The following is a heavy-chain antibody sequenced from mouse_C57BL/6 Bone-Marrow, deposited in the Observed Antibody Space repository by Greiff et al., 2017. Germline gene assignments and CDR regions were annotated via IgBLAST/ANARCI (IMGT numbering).Heavy chain of an antibody. V-gene: IGHV5-9*01. CDR1: GFTFSSYT. CDR3: ARTYYAMDY. Sequence: DVMLVESGGGLVKPGGSLKLSCAASGFTFSSYTMSWVRQTPGKRLEWVATISGGGGNTYYPDSVKGRFTISRDNAKHTLYLQMSSLRSEDTALYYCARTYYAMDYWGQGTSVTVSS. CDR2: ISGGGGNT. J-gene: IGHJ4*01.